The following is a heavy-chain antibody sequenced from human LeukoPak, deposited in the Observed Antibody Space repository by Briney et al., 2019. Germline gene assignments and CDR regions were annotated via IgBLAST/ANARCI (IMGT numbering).Heavy chain of an antibody. CDR2: IYHSGST. Sequence: SETLSLTCTVSGYSISSGYYWGWIRQPPGKGLEWIGSIYHSGSTYYNPSLKSRVTISVDTSKNQFSLKLSSVTAADTAVYYCARVGRYNWNARSSFDYWGQGTLVTVSS. D-gene: IGHD1-20*01. CDR3: ARVGRYNWNARSSFDY. V-gene: IGHV4-38-2*02. J-gene: IGHJ4*02. CDR1: GYSISSGYY.